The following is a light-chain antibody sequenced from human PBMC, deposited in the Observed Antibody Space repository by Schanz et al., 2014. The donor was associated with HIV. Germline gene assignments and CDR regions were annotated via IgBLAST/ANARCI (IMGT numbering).Light chain of an antibody. CDR1: STDIGAYNF. CDR3: CSYAGSSTLL. CDR2: HVS. J-gene: IGLJ2*01. Sequence: QSVLTQPASVSASPGQSITISCTGTSTDIGAYNFVSWYQQQPGKAPKLMIYHVSDRPAGVSNRFSGSKSGNTASLTISGLQAEDEADYYCCSYAGSSTLLFGGGTKLTVL. V-gene: IGLV2-14*03.